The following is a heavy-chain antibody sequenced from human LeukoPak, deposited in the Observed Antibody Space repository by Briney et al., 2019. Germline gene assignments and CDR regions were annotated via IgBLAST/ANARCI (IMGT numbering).Heavy chain of an antibody. J-gene: IGHJ4*02. CDR3: AKDLSRPLTIFGVVTPPDY. D-gene: IGHD3-3*01. Sequence: PGGSLRLSCAASGFTFSSYGMHWVRQAPGKGLEWVAFIRYDGSNKYYADSVKGRFTISRDNSKNTLYLQMNSLRAEDTAVYYCAKDLSRPLTIFGVVTPPDYWGQGTLVTVSS. V-gene: IGHV3-30*02. CDR1: GFTFSSYG. CDR2: IRYDGSNK.